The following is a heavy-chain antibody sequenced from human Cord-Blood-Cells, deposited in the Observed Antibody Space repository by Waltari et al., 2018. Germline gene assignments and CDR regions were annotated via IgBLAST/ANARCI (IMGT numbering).Heavy chain of an antibody. CDR2: INHSGNT. J-gene: IGHJ3*02. CDR3: AILSSGAFDI. V-gene: IGHV4-34*01. D-gene: IGHD6-19*01. Sequence: QVQLQQWGAGLLKPSETLSLTCAVYGGSFSGYYWSWIRQPPGKGQEWIGEINHSGNTNYNSSIMSRVTISVATSKTQFSLKLSSVTAAEAAVYYWAILSSGAFDIWGQGTMVTVSS. CDR1: GGSFSGYY.